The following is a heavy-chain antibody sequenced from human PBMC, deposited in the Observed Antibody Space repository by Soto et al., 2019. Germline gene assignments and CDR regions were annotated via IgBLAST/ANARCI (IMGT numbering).Heavy chain of an antibody. V-gene: IGHV1-69*01. D-gene: IGHD3-10*01. CDR3: ARAPYFYGSGSYQPFDY. CDR1: AGTFSSYA. CDR2: IIPIFGTA. Sequence: QVQLVQSGAEVKKPGSSVKVSCKASAGTFSSYAISWVRQSPGQGLEWMGGIIPIFGTANYAQKFHGRVTSTADESTSTAYMELSSLRSEYTAVYYCARAPYFYGSGSYQPFDYWGQGTLVTVSS. J-gene: IGHJ4*02.